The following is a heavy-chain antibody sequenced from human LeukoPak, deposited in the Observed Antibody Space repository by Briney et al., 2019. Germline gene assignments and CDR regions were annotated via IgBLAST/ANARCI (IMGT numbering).Heavy chain of an antibody. CDR1: GFSFSSYG. Sequence: GGSLRLSCAASGFSFSSYGMHWVRQAPGKGLEWVAFIRYDGSNTYYADSVKGRSTISRDNSKNTLYLQMNSLRPEDTAMYYCAKDDSTDWYYFDYWGQGTLVTVSS. CDR2: IRYDGSNT. D-gene: IGHD6-19*01. CDR3: AKDDSTDWYYFDY. V-gene: IGHV3-30*02. J-gene: IGHJ4*02.